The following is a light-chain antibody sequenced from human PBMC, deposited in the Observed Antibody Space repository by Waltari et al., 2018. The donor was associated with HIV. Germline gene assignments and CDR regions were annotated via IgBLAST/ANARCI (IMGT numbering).Light chain of an antibody. V-gene: IGLV6-57*03. CDR3: QSCYNTYRV. CDR2: EDN. J-gene: IGLJ3*02. CDR1: SGSIGRDY. Sequence: NFMLTQPHSVSESPGKTVTISCTRSSGSIGRDYVHWYQHRPGSAPPLVIYEDNQRPPGVPGRFSGSIDTSSNSVSLTISGLEPEDEAYYYCQSCYNTYRVFGGGTKLTVL.